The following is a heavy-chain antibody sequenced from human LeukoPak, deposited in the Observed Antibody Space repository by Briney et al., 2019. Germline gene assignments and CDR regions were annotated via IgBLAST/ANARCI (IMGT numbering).Heavy chain of an antibody. CDR3: AKAVGYHPYYFDH. Sequence: SGGSLRLSCAASGFTFDNYAMSWVRQAPGRGLEWVSGISGTVTSSYYADSVKGRFTISRDNSKNTLSLQLNSLRAEDTAVYYCAKAVGYHPYYFDHWGQGALVTVSS. D-gene: IGHD1-26*01. V-gene: IGHV3-23*01. J-gene: IGHJ4*02. CDR2: ISGTVTSS. CDR1: GFTFDNYA.